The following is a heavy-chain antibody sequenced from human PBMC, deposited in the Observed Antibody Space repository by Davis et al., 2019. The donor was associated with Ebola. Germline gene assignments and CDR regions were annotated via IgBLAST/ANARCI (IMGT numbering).Heavy chain of an antibody. Sequence: GSLRLSCTAPGLTSGDYAMNWVRRAPGKGLEWIGEINHSGSTNYNPSLKSRVTISVDTSKNQFSLKLSSVTAADTAVYYCARDLSSSGWPNWFDPWGQGTLVTVSS. CDR2: INHSGST. CDR3: ARDLSSSGWPNWFDP. CDR1: GLTSGDYA. J-gene: IGHJ5*02. D-gene: IGHD6-19*01. V-gene: IGHV4-34*01.